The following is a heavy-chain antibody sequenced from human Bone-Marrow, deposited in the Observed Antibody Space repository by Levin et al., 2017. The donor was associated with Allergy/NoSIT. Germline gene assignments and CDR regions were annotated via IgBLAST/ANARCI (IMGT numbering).Heavy chain of an antibody. J-gene: IGHJ3*01. CDR3: AKDRPIVPTADNDGLDV. CDR1: GFTFSTYA. D-gene: IGHD2-8*01. Sequence: GGSLRLSCAASGFTFSTYAMTWVRQAPGKGLQWVSTISGSGAATYYAESVKGRFTVSRDNSKNTIYLQMSSLRAEDTAKYHCAKDRPIVPTADNDGLDVWGQGTMVTVSS. V-gene: IGHV3-23*01. CDR2: ISGSGAAT.